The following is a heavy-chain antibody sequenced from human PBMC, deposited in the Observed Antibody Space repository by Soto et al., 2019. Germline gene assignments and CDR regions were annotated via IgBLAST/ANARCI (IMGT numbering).Heavy chain of an antibody. J-gene: IGHJ6*03. V-gene: IGHV4-39*01. CDR2: IYYSGST. CDR1: GGSISSSY. CDR3: ARHENADYSNYVAFYYYYYMDV. D-gene: IGHD4-4*01. Sequence: SETLSLTCTVSGGSISSSYWGWIRQPPGKGLEWIGSIYYSGSTYYNPSLKSRVTISVDTSKNQFSLKLSSVTAADTAVYYCARHENADYSNYVAFYYYYYMDVWGKGTTVTVSS.